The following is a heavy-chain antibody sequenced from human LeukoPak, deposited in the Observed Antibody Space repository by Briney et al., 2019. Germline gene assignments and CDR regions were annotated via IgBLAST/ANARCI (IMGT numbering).Heavy chain of an antibody. D-gene: IGHD4-23*01. V-gene: IGHV1-46*01. CDR1: GYTFTRYY. CDR2: INPSGDST. Sequence: GASVKVSCKASGYTFTRYYIHWVRQAPGQGLEWMGTINPSGDSTSYALKFQGRVTMTRDTSTSTVYMELSSLRSEDTAVYYCARAPGYGGNSDYWGQGTLVTVFS. CDR3: ARAPGYGGNSDY. J-gene: IGHJ4*02.